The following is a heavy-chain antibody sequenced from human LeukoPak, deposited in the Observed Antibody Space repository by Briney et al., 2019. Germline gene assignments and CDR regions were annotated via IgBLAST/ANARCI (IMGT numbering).Heavy chain of an antibody. J-gene: IGHJ3*02. D-gene: IGHD2-15*01. CDR3: ARGFEDIVVVVAARVAFDI. Sequence: SETLSLTCTVSGGSISSSSYYWGWIRQPPGKGLEWMGRIYYSGSTYYNPSLKSRVTISVDTSKNQFSLKLSSVTAADTAVYYCARGFEDIVVVVAARVAFDIWGQGTMVTVSS. V-gene: IGHV4-39*07. CDR1: GGSISSSSYY. CDR2: IYYSGST.